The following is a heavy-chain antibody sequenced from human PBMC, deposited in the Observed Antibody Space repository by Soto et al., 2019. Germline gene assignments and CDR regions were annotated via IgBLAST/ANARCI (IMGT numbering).Heavy chain of an antibody. V-gene: IGHV3-21*01. CDR1: GLTFRTYT. CDR2: IRGFSPYT. Sequence: GGSLRLSCVASGLTFRTYTMNWVRQAPGKGLEWVSGIRGFSPYTFYSESVKGRFTISRDNAKNSLYLQMNSLRAEDTAVYYCARDRGYDAHDYYYNAMDVWGQGTTVTVSS. J-gene: IGHJ6*02. D-gene: IGHD2-15*01. CDR3: ARDRGYDAHDYYYNAMDV.